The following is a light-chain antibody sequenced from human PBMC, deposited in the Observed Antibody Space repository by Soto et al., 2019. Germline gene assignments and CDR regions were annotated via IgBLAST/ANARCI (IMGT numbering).Light chain of an antibody. Sequence: DIQLTQSPSFLSASVGDGVTITCRASQVIGTYLAWYQQKQGKAPKLLIFAASTLKSGVPSRFSGSGSDTEFTLTISSLQPEDFATYYCQQLSSYPRTFGQGTKLEIK. J-gene: IGKJ2*01. CDR3: QQLSSYPRT. CDR2: AAS. V-gene: IGKV1-9*01. CDR1: QVIGTY.